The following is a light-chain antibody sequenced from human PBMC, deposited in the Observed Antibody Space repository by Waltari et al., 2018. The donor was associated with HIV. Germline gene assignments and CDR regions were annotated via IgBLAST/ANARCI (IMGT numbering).Light chain of an antibody. V-gene: IGLV1-40*01. Sequence: QSVLAQPPSVSGAPGQRVTISCTGSSSNIGAEYHVSRDQHLPGTAPKLLIYGNSNRPSGVPNRFSGSKSDTSASLAITGLQAEDEADYYCQSYDRSLSAWVFGGGTRLNVL. CDR1: SSNIGAEYH. J-gene: IGLJ3*02. CDR3: QSYDRSLSAWV. CDR2: GNS.